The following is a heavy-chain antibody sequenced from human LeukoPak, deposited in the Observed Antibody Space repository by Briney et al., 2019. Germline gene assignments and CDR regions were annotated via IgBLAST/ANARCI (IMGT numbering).Heavy chain of an antibody. V-gene: IGHV3-53*01. CDR2: IYSDGSR. D-gene: IGHD6-19*01. Sequence: PGGSLRLSCAASGFTVSRNYMTWVRQAPGKGPEWVSIIYSDGSRYYADSVKGRFTISRDNSKNTLYLQMNSLRAEDTAVYYCARETSGWSYTFDYWGQGTLVTVSS. J-gene: IGHJ4*02. CDR1: GFTVSRNY. CDR3: ARETSGWSYTFDY.